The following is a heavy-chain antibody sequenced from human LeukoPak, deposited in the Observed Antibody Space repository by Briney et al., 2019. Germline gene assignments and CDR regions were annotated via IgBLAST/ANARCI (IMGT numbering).Heavy chain of an antibody. CDR2: IYYSGST. D-gene: IGHD6-13*01. V-gene: IGHV4-30-4*01. J-gene: IGHJ6*02. CDR3: ARSRSSSSWYRPYYYGMDV. CDR1: GGSISSGDYY. Sequence: SETLSLTCTVSGGSISSGDYYWSWIRQPPGKGLEWIGYIYYSGSTYYNPSLKSRFTISVDTSKNQFSLKLSSVTAADTAVYYCARSRSSSSWYRPYYYGMDVWGQGTTVTVSS.